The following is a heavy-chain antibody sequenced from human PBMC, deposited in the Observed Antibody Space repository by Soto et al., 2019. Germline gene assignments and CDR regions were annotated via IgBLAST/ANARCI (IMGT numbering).Heavy chain of an antibody. D-gene: IGHD3-16*01. CDR3: ARRGGYWYFDL. Sequence: GGSLRLSCAASGFTFSDHYMDWVRQAPGKGLEWVGRTRNKANSYTTEYAASVKGRFTISRDDSKNSLYLQMNSLKTEDTAVYYCARRGGYWYFDLWGRGTLVTVSS. J-gene: IGHJ2*01. V-gene: IGHV3-72*01. CDR1: GFTFSDHY. CDR2: TRNKANSYTT.